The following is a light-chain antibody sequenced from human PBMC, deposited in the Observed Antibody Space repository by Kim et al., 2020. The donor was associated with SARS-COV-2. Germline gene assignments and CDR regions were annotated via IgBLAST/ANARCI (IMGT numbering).Light chain of an antibody. CDR3: QQYGSSPAT. J-gene: IGKJ1*01. CDR2: GAS. V-gene: IGKV3-20*01. Sequence: LSPGERATLSCRASQTVTSNYLAWYQQKPGQAPRLLIYGASRRATGISDRFSGSGSGTDFTLTISRLEPEDFAVYYCQQYGSSPATFGQGTKVEIK. CDR1: QTVTSNY.